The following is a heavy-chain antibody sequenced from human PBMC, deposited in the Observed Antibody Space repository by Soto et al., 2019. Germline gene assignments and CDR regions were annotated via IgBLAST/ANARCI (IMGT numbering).Heavy chain of an antibody. V-gene: IGHV3-33*01. Sequence: GGSLRLSSEASEFIFSSYGMHWVRQAPGKGLEWVAVLWYDGSNKNYADSVKGRFTITRDNYKNTLYMQLNSLRAEDTSVYEGASSITWGQGTLVTVSS. CDR3: ASSIT. CDR1: EFIFSSYG. CDR2: LWYDGSNK. J-gene: IGHJ5*02.